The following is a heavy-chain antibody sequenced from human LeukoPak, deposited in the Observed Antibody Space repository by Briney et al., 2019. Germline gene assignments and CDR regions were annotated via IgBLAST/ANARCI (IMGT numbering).Heavy chain of an antibody. CDR3: ARAGGWGTKEVVVLAAIAFDI. CDR2: IYHSGST. Sequence: SETLSLTCAVSGGSISSSNWWSWVRQPPGKGLEWIGEIYHSGSTNYNPSLKSRVTISVDKSKNQFSLKLSSVTAADTAVYYCARAGGWGTKEVVVLAAIAFDIWGQGTMVTVSS. V-gene: IGHV4-4*02. CDR1: GGSISSSNW. J-gene: IGHJ3*02. D-gene: IGHD2-2*01.